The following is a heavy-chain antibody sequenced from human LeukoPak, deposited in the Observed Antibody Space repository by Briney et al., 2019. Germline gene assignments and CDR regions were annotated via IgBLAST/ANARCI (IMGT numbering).Heavy chain of an antibody. D-gene: IGHD3-22*01. V-gene: IGHV3-23*01. Sequence: PGGSLRLSCAASGFTFSSYAMSWVRQAPGKGLEWVSAISTPGGSTYYADSVKGRFTISRDNSKNTLYLQMNSLRAEDTALYYCARDKSSGYYYFDYWGQGTLVTVSS. CDR2: ISTPGGST. CDR3: ARDKSSGYYYFDY. J-gene: IGHJ4*02. CDR1: GFTFSSYA.